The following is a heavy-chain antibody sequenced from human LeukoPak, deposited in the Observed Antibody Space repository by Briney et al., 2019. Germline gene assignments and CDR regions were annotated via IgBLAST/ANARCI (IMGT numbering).Heavy chain of an antibody. J-gene: IGHJ4*02. D-gene: IGHD3-10*01. CDR3: TTDPSILWFGELGD. V-gene: IGHV3-15*01. CDR1: GFTFSSYA. Sequence: PGGSLRLSCAASGFTFSSYAMSWVRQAPGEGLEWVGRIKSKTDGGTTDYAAPVKGRFTISRDDSKNTLYLQMNSLKTEDTAVYYCTTDPSILWFGELGDWGQGTLVTVSS. CDR2: IKSKTDGGTT.